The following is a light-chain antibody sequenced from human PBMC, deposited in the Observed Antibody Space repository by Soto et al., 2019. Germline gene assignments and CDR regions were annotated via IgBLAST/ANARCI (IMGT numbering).Light chain of an antibody. V-gene: IGLV1-44*01. J-gene: IGLJ2*01. CDR2: NND. CDR1: SSNIETNL. Sequence: QSVLTQPPSASRTPGQRVTISCSGSSSNIETNLVHWYQHLPGASPRLLIYNNDQRPSGVPDRFSASKSGTSASLAISGLQSEDDADYYCTATDDRLTGPVFGGGTKLTVL. CDR3: TATDDRLTGPV.